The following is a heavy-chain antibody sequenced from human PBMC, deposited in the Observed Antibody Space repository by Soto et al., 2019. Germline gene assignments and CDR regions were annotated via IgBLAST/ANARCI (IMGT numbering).Heavy chain of an antibody. CDR1: GGFISGSSYY. CDR3: ARGRPGFFGYNWFDP. V-gene: IGHV4-39*07. J-gene: IGHJ5*02. CDR2: IFYSGRT. D-gene: IGHD3-3*01. Sequence: SETLSLTCTVSGGFISGSSYYWGWIRQPPGKELEWIGSIFYSGRTYYNASLKSRVTISVDTSKNQFSLKLSSVTAADTAVYYCARGRPGFFGYNWFDPWGQGTLVTVSS.